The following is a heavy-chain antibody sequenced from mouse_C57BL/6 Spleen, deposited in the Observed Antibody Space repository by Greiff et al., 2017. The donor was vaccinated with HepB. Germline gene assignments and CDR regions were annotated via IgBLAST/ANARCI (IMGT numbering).Heavy chain of an antibody. CDR1: GYAFSSYW. CDR2: IYPGDGDT. CDR3: ARAGAYYSRGGYFDY. V-gene: IGHV1-80*01. J-gene: IGHJ2*01. D-gene: IGHD2-5*01. Sequence: VQLQESGAELVKPGASVKISCKASGYAFSSYWMNWVKQRPGKGLEWIGQIYPGDGDTNYNGKFKGKATLTADKSSSTAYMQLSSLTSEDSAVYFWARAGAYYSRGGYFDYWGQGTTLTVSS.